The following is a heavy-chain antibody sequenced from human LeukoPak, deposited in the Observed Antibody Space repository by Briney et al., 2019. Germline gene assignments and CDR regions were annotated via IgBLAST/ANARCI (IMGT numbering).Heavy chain of an antibody. CDR3: ARHKTLRSFYFDY. D-gene: IGHD1-26*01. CDR2: IYYSGST. J-gene: IGHJ4*02. V-gene: IGHV4-59*08. Sequence: SETLSLTCTVSGGSISSYYWSWIRQPPGKGLEWIGYIYYSGSTNYNPSLKSRVTISVDTSKNQFSLKLSSVTAADTAVYYCARHKTLRSFYFDYWGQGTLVTVSS. CDR1: GGSISSYY.